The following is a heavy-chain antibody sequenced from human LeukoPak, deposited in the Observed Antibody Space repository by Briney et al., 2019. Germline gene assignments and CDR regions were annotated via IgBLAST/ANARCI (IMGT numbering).Heavy chain of an antibody. Sequence: ASVKVSCKVSGYTLTELSMHWVRQAPGKGLEWMGGFDPEDGETIYAQKFQGRVTMTEDTSTRTAYMDLRSLRSDDTAVYYCARDLIVGATLAGGHDAFDIWGQGTMVTVSS. CDR2: FDPEDGET. D-gene: IGHD1-26*01. V-gene: IGHV1-24*01. J-gene: IGHJ3*02. CDR3: ARDLIVGATLAGGHDAFDI. CDR1: GYTLTELS.